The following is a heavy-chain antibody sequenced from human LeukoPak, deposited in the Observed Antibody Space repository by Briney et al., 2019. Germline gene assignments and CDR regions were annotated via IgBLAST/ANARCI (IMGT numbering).Heavy chain of an antibody. CDR1: GGSISSYY. Sequence: SETLSLTCTVSGGSISSYYWSWIRQPAGKGLEWIGRIYTSGSTNYNPSLKSRVTMSVDTSKNQFSLKLSSVTAADTAVYYCASGKTTRYYYYYMDVWGKGTTVTASS. J-gene: IGHJ6*03. V-gene: IGHV4-4*07. CDR3: ASGKTTRYYYYYMDV. CDR2: IYTSGST. D-gene: IGHD2-15*01.